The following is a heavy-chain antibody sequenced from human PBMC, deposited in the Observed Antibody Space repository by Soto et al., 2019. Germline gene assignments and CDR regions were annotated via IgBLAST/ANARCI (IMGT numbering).Heavy chain of an antibody. V-gene: IGHV3-15*07. CDR3: AKELKDDFWSGYSVYYYYGMDV. CDR1: DFTISNAW. D-gene: IGHD3-3*01. CDR2: IKTKSEGEAT. J-gene: IGHJ6*02. Sequence: PGGSLRLSCAASDFTISNAWMNWVRQAPGKGLEWVGRIKTKSEGEATDYAAPLKGRFTISRDNSKNTLYLQMNSLRAEDTAVYYCAKELKDDFWSGYSVYYYYGMDVWGQGTTVTVSS.